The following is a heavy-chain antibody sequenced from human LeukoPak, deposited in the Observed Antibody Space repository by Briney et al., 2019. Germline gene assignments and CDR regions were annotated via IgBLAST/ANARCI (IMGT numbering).Heavy chain of an antibody. V-gene: IGHV3-11*01. J-gene: IGHJ4*02. CDR2: ISSSGSTI. Sequence: GGSLRLSCAASGFTFSDYYMSWIRQAPGKGLEWVSYISSSGSTIYCADSVKGRFTISRDNAKNSLYLQMNSLRAEDTAVYYCAKGSGVTMIVVVITTKYYFDYWGQGTLVTVSS. D-gene: IGHD3-22*01. CDR1: GFTFSDYY. CDR3: AKGSGVTMIVVVITTKYYFDY.